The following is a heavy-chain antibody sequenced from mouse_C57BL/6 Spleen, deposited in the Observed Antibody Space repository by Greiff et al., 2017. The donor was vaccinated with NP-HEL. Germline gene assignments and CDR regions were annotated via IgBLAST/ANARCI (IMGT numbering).Heavy chain of an antibody. D-gene: IGHD1-1*01. CDR3: ARSRVVATPYYYAMDY. J-gene: IGHJ4*01. CDR1: GYTFTSYW. V-gene: IGHV1-61*01. Sequence: QVQLQQPGAELVRPGSSVKLSCKASGYTFTSYWMDWVKQRPGQGLEWIGNIYPSDSETPYNQKFKDKATLPVAKSSSTAYMQLSSLTSEDSAVYYCARSRVVATPYYYAMDYWGQGTSVTVSS. CDR2: IYPSDSET.